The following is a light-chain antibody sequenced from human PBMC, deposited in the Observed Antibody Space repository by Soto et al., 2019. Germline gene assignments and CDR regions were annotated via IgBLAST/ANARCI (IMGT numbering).Light chain of an antibody. Sequence: DIQITQSPSSLSASVGDRVTITCQASQDTSNYLNWYQQKPGKAPKLLIYDASNLETGVPSRFSGSGSGTDFNLTISSLQPEDIATYSCQQYDSLPRTFGQGTKVDI. CDR1: QDTSNY. J-gene: IGKJ1*01. CDR3: QQYDSLPRT. CDR2: DAS. V-gene: IGKV1-33*01.